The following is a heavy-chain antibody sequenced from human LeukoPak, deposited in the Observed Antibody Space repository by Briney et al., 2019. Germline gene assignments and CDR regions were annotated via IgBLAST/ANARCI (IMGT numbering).Heavy chain of an antibody. CDR1: GYTFTGYY. V-gene: IGHV1-2*06. D-gene: IGHD2-15*01. CDR2: INPNSGGT. J-gene: IGHJ4*02. CDR3: ARVPPKPLVAAPPDY. Sequence: ASVKVSCKASGYTFTGYYMHWVRQAPGQGLEWMGRINPNSGGTNYAQKFQGRVTMTRDTSISTAYMELSRLRSDDTAVYYCARVPPKPLVAAPPDYWGQGTLVTVSS.